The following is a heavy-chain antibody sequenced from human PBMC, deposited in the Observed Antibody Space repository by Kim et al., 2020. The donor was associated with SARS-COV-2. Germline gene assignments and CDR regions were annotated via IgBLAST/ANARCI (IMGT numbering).Heavy chain of an antibody. CDR1: GFTFSSYA. J-gene: IGHJ6*02. D-gene: IGHD3-3*01. V-gene: IGHV3-23*01. CDR2: ISGSGGST. CDR3: AKATEPHYDFWSGYYDYYYYGMDV. Sequence: GGSLRLSCAASGFTFSSYAMSWVRQAPGKGLEWVSAISGSGGSTYYADSVKGRFTISRDNSKNTLYLQMNSLRAEDTAVYYCAKATEPHYDFWSGYYDYYYYGMDVWGQGTTVTVSS.